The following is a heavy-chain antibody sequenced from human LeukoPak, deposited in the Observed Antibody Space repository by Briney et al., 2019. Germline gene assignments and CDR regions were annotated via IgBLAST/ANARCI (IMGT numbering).Heavy chain of an antibody. CDR3: ARDLSSSWYSLAY. V-gene: IGHV3-7*01. J-gene: IGHJ4*02. Sequence: GGSLRLSCAASGFTFSSYWMSWVRQAPGKGLEWVANIKQDGSEKYYVDSVKGRFTISRDNAKNSQYLQMNSLRAEDTAVYYCARDLSSSWYSLAYWGQGILVIVSS. CDR2: IKQDGSEK. CDR1: GFTFSSYW. D-gene: IGHD3-22*01.